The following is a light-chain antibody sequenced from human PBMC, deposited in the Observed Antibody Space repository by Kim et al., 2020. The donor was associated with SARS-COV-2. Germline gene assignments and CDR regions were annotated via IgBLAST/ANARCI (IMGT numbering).Light chain of an antibody. CDR2: GDS. CDR3: QSYDGSLTYV. Sequence: GQRVTTCCTGSSSNIGAGYEVHWYQQLPGTAPKLLIYGDSNRPSGVPDRFSGSRSGTSASLAITGLQAEDEADYYCQSYDGSLTYVFGTGTKVTVL. V-gene: IGLV1-40*01. J-gene: IGLJ1*01. CDR1: SSNIGAGYE.